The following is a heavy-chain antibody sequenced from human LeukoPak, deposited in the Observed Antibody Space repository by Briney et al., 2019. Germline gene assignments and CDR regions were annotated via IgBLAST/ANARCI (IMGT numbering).Heavy chain of an antibody. CDR2: IAATSGST. Sequence: PGGSLRLSCAASGFTFRNYAMNWVPQAPGKGLEWVSSIAATSGSTYYADSVKDRFTISRDNSKNTLYLQMNSLRTEDTALYYCAKAAYGDYVNWFDPWGQGTLVTVSS. V-gene: IGHV3-23*01. CDR3: AKAAYGDYVNWFDP. D-gene: IGHD4-17*01. J-gene: IGHJ5*02. CDR1: GFTFRNYA.